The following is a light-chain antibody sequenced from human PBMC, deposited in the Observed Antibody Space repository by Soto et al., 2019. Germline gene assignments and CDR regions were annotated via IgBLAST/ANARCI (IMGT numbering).Light chain of an antibody. V-gene: IGLV2-14*01. J-gene: IGLJ1*01. CDR2: GVT. CDR1: SSDVGAYYS. Sequence: QSVLTEPASVSVSPGQSITSSCTGTSSDVGAYYSVSWYQHHPGKAPKLIIYGVTNRPSGVSNRFSGSKSGNPASLTISGLQAEDEADYHCSSYTSGSSHYVFGTGTKVTVL. CDR3: SSYTSGSSHYV.